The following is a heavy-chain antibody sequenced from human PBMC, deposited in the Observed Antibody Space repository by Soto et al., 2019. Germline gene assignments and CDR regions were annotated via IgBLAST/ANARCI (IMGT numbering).Heavy chain of an antibody. CDR3: AREPLCGGRCYDNYFDP. V-gene: IGHV1-3*04. D-gene: IGHD2-15*01. J-gene: IGHJ5*02. Sequence: ASVKVSCKASGYTFTYYPIHWVRQAPGQRLEWMGWINIGNGNTASSQKFQDRVTITRETSASTAYMELTSLRSEDTAVYYCAREPLCGGRCYDNYFDPWGQGTLVTVS. CDR2: INIGNGNT. CDR1: GYTFTYYP.